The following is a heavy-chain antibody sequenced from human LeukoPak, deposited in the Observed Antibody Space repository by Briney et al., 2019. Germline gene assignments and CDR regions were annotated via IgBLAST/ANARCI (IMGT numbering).Heavy chain of an antibody. D-gene: IGHD3-9*01. Sequence: GSLRLSCAASGFTFSSYAMSWVRQAPGKGLEWVSSISSSSSYIYYADSVKGRFTISRDNAKNSPYLQMNSLRAEDTAVYYCARDIYDILTDDAFDIWGQGTMVTVSS. CDR2: ISSSSSYI. CDR3: ARDIYDILTDDAFDI. J-gene: IGHJ3*02. CDR1: GFTFSSYA. V-gene: IGHV3-21*01.